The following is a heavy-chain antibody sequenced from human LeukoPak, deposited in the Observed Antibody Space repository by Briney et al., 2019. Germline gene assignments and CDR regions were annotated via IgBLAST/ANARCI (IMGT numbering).Heavy chain of an antibody. CDR1: GFTFSTYS. V-gene: IGHV3-21*01. Sequence: PGGSLRLSCAASGFTFSTYSMNWVRQDPGEGLEWVSSISSTGAYIYLADSLKCRFPISRDNAKSSLYLQMNSLRAEDTAVYYCARAVAVAGTDWYFDLWGRGTLVTVSS. CDR2: ISSTGAYI. CDR3: ARAVAVAGTDWYFDL. J-gene: IGHJ2*01. D-gene: IGHD6-19*01.